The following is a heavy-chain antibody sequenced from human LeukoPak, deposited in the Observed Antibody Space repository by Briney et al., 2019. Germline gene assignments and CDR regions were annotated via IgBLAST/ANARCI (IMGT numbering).Heavy chain of an antibody. CDR2: IRYDGSNK. CDR1: GFTFSSYG. D-gene: IGHD6-19*01. CDR3: AKRYSSGWRDAFDI. Sequence: GGSLRLSCAASGFTFSSYGMHWVRQAPGKGLEWVAFIRYDGSNKYYADSVKGRFTISRDNSKNTLYLQMNSLRVEDTAVYYCAKRYSSGWRDAFDIWGQGTMVTVSS. V-gene: IGHV3-30*02. J-gene: IGHJ3*02.